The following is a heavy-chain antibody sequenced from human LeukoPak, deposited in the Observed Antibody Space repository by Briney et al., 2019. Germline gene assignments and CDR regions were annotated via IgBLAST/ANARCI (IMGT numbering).Heavy chain of an antibody. CDR3: AKDISAVGYYFDH. Sequence: PGGSLRLSCAASGFTFDDYAMHWVRQAPGKGLEWVSGISWNSGSIGYADSVKGRFTISRDNAKNSLYLQMNGLSTEDMALYYCAKDISAVGYYFDHWGQGTLVTVSS. CDR1: GFTFDDYA. V-gene: IGHV3-9*03. D-gene: IGHD6-19*01. CDR2: ISWNSGSI. J-gene: IGHJ4*02.